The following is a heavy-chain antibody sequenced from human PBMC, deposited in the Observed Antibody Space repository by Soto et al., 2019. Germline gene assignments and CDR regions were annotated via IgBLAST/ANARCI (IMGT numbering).Heavy chain of an antibody. CDR3: AKAGGDCGGGSCYSGYFDY. J-gene: IGHJ4*02. CDR2: ISGSGGST. CDR1: EFTFSNYA. V-gene: IGHV3-23*01. D-gene: IGHD2-15*01. Sequence: EVQLLESGGDLVQPGGSLRLSCAAPEFTFSNYAMGWVRQAPGKGLERVSVISGSGGSTYYADSVKGRFTISIDNSENTLNLKRNGLRADDTAVYYCAKAGGDCGGGSCYSGYFDYWGQGTLVTVSS.